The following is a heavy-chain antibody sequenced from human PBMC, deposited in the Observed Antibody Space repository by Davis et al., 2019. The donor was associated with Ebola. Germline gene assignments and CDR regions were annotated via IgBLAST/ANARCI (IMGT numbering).Heavy chain of an antibody. CDR3: ARAIGAARLPFDL. V-gene: IGHV4-59*01. CDR1: GGSISSYY. Sequence: PSETLSFTCTVSGGSISSYYWSWIRQPPGKGLEWIGYIYYSGSTNYNPSLKSRVTISVDTSKNQFSLKLSSVTAADTAVYYCARAIGAARLPFDLWGRGTLVTVSS. J-gene: IGHJ2*01. CDR2: IYYSGST. D-gene: IGHD6-6*01.